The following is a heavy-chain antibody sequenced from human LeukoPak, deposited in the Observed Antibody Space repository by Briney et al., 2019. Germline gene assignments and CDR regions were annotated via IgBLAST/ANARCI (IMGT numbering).Heavy chain of an antibody. V-gene: IGHV4-34*01. J-gene: IGHJ5*02. Sequence: SSETLSHTCAVCGGSFSGYYWSWIRQPPGKGLEWIGEINHSGSTNYNPSLKSRVTISVDTSKNQFSLKLSSVTAADTAVYYCARGRLKVVRGVITPFDPWGQGTLVTVSS. CDR1: GGSFSGYY. CDR3: ARGRLKVVRGVITPFDP. CDR2: INHSGST. D-gene: IGHD3-10*01.